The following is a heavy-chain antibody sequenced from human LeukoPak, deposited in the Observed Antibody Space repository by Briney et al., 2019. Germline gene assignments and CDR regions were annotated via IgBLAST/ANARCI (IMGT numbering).Heavy chain of an antibody. Sequence: ASVKVSCKASGYTFTSYDINWGRQATGQGLEWMGWMNPNSGNTGYAQKFQGRVTMTRNTSISTAYMELSSLRSEDTAVYYCARMSSSWYEVPDYWGQGTLVTVSS. CDR3: ARMSSSWYEVPDY. CDR2: MNPNSGNT. J-gene: IGHJ4*02. D-gene: IGHD6-13*01. CDR1: GYTFTSYD. V-gene: IGHV1-8*01.